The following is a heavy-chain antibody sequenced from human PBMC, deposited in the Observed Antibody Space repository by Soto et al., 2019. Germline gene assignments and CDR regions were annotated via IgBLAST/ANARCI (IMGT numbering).Heavy chain of an antibody. D-gene: IGHD2-15*01. CDR2: ISSSSSTI. CDR3: ARGPHLRYCSGGSCPFPPSI. J-gene: IGHJ3*02. CDR1: GFTFSSYS. V-gene: IGHV3-48*01. Sequence: GGSLRLSCAASGFTFSSYSMNWVRQAPGKGLEWVSYISSSSSTIYYADSVKGRFTISRDNAKNSLYLQMNSLRAEDTAVYYCARGPHLRYCSGGSCPFPPSIWGQGTMVTVSS.